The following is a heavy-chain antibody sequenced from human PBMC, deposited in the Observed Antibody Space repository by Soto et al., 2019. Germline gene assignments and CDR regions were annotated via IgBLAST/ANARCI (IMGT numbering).Heavy chain of an antibody. CDR2: IDGSSDYT. CDR3: ARDIRLPSNKYFDF. J-gene: IGHJ4*02. Sequence: GGSLRLSCTASGFLFTDYYMSWIRQPPGKGLEWLAYIDGSSDYTNSADSVKGRFTVSRDNAKNSVFLQMNNLRADDTAVYYCARDIRLPSNKYFDFWGRGTLVTVSS. D-gene: IGHD3-16*01. CDR1: GFLFTDYY. V-gene: IGHV3-11*06.